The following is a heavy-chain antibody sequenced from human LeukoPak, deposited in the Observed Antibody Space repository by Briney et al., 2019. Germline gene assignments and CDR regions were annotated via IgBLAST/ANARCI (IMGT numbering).Heavy chain of an antibody. V-gene: IGHV4-38-2*02. D-gene: IGHD6-13*01. CDR3: ARHLLSDSSSQNWFDP. CDR1: GYSISSGYY. Sequence: PSETLSLTCTVSGYSISSGYYWGWIRQPPGKGLEWIGSIYHSGSTYYNPSLKSRVTISVDTSKNQFSLKLSSVTAADTAVYYCARHLLSDSSSQNWFDPWGQGTLVTVSS. CDR2: IYHSGST. J-gene: IGHJ5*02.